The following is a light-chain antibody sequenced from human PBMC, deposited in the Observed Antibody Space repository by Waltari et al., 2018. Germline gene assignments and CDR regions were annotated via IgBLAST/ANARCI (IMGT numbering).Light chain of an antibody. CDR2: DVS. CDR3: QQYENLPLT. Sequence: DIQMTQSPSSLSASVGDRVTITCQASQNINNYLKWYQHKPGKGPKLLIYDVSDLERGVPPRFSGGGFGTEFKLIISSLQPEDAATYYCQQYENLPLTFGGGTTVEI. J-gene: IGKJ4*01. CDR1: QNINNY. V-gene: IGKV1-33*01.